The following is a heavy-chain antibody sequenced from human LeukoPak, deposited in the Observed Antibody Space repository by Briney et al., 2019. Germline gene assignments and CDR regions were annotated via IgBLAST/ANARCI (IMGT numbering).Heavy chain of an antibody. CDR3: ARGSTYYYGSGSFDY. CDR2: IYYSGST. D-gene: IGHD3-10*01. J-gene: IGHJ4*02. V-gene: IGHV4-59*01. CDR1: GGSMRNYY. Sequence: SETLSLTCTVSGGSMRNYYWSWIRQPPGKGLEWIGYIYYSGSTNYNPSLKSRVTISVDTSKNQFSLKLSSVTAADTAVYYCARGSTYYYGSGSFDYWGQGTLVTVSS.